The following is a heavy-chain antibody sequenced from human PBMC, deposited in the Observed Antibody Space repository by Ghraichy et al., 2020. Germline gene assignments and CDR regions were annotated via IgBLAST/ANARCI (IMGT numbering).Heavy chain of an antibody. Sequence: SETLSLTCAVSGGSISSFNWWSWVRQPPGKGLEWIGEIYHSGSTNYNPSLKSRVTISVDTSKNQFSLRLSSVTAADTAVYYCARATYSSSWYEDYWGQGTLVTVSS. D-gene: IGHD6-13*01. CDR2: IYHSGST. CDR3: ARATYSSSWYEDY. J-gene: IGHJ4*02. CDR1: GGSISSFNW. V-gene: IGHV4-4*02.